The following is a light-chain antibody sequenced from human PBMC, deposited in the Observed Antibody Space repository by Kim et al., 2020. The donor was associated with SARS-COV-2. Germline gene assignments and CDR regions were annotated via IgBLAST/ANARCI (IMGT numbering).Light chain of an antibody. CDR2: DAS. Sequence: DIQMTQSPSTLSASVGDRVTFTCRASQSVSRSLAWYQQKPGKAPKLLISDASDLKSWVPSRFIGSGSGTQFTLTISSLQPDDFATYFGQQYNSYSQSFGQGTKLEI. CDR1: QSVSRS. J-gene: IGKJ2*01. V-gene: IGKV1-5*01. CDR3: QQYNSYSQS.